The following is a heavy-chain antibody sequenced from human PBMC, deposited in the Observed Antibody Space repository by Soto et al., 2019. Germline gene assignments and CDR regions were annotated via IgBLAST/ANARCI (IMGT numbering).Heavy chain of an antibody. J-gene: IGHJ4*02. V-gene: IGHV2-5*02. CDR3: AHSFYSISSFDY. CDR1: GFSLSTSDVG. CDR2: IYWDDDK. Sequence: SGPTLVNPTQTLTLTCTFSGFSLSTSDVGAGWIRQYPGKALEWLAAIYWDDDKRYSPALKSRLTITKDTSKNQVVLTMTNMDPVDTATYYCAHSFYSISSFDYWGQGTLVTVSS. D-gene: IGHD6-6*01.